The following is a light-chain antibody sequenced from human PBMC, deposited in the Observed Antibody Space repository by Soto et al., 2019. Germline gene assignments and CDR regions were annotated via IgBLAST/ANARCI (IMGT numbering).Light chain of an antibody. CDR2: DVS. J-gene: IGLJ1*01. Sequence: QSVLTHPRSVSGSPGQSVTISCTGTSSDVGGYNYVSWYQQHPGKAPKLMIYDVSKRPSGVPDRFSGSKSANTASLTISGLQAEDEADYYCCSYAGSYKQGLGNGTKVTV. CDR1: SSDVGGYNY. CDR3: CSYAGSYKQG. V-gene: IGLV2-11*01.